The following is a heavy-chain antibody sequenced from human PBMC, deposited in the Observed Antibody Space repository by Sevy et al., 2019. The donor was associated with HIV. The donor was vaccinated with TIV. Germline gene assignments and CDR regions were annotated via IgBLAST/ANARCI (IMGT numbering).Heavy chain of an antibody. V-gene: IGHV4-59*08. D-gene: IGHD1-26*01. CDR1: GGSITSLY. CDR2: IYYNGHI. J-gene: IGHJ4*02. Sequence: SETLSLTCIVSGGSITSLYWNWIRQPPGKGLEWIANIYYNGHINYNPSLKRRFTLSLNTSKNQFSLRLSSVTAADTAMYYCAGENAWGRGYSWGQGTLVTVSS. CDR3: AGENAWGRGYS.